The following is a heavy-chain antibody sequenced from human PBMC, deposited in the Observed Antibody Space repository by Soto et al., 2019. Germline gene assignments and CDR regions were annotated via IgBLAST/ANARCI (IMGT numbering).Heavy chain of an antibody. V-gene: IGHV1-2*04. J-gene: IGHJ6*02. CDR3: ARDPRLGSSPDNYYYYYGMDV. Sequence: ASVKVSWQASGYTFTGYYMHWVRKDNGQGLEWMGWINPNSGGTNYAQKFQGWVTMTRDTSISTAYMELSRLRSDDTAVYYCARDPRLGSSPDNYYYYYGMDVWGQGTTVTVSS. CDR2: INPNSGGT. CDR1: GYTFTGYY. D-gene: IGHD6-13*01.